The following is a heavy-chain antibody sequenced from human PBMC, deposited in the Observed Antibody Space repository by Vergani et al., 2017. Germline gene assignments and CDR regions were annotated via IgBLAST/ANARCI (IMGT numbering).Heavy chain of an antibody. V-gene: IGHV3-7*03. CDR2: IKQDGSEN. CDR1: GFTLSSYW. CDR3: AGGLGSSSWVSRSDDFDI. J-gene: IGHJ3*02. Sequence: VQLVESGGGVVQPGRSLRLSCAASGFTLSSYWMSWVRQAPGKGLEWVANIKQDGSENDYVDSVKGRFTISRDNAKNSLYLQMNRLRAEDTAVYYCAGGLGSSSWVSRSDDFDIWGQGTLVTVSS. D-gene: IGHD6-13*01.